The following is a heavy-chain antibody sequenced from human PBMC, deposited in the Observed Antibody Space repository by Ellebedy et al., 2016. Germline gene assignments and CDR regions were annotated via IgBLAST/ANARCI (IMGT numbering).Heavy chain of an antibody. CDR1: GYTFTSYA. J-gene: IGHJ3*02. D-gene: IGHD1-26*01. V-gene: IGHV1-3*01. CDR3: ARGDVVGATGFYAFDI. Sequence: ASVKVSCXASGYTFTSYAMHWVRQAPGQRLEWMGWINAGNGNTKYSQKFQGRVTITRDTSASTAYMELSSLRSEDTAVYYCARGDVVGATGFYAFDIWGQGTMVTVSS. CDR2: INAGNGNT.